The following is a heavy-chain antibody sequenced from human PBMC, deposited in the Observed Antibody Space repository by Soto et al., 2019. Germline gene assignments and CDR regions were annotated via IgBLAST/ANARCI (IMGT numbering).Heavy chain of an antibody. CDR2: IYWDDDK. D-gene: IGHD6-13*01. V-gene: IGHV2-5*02. CDR3: AHRDGYSSSWYYYYYGMDV. Sequence: QITLKESGPTLVKPTQTLTLTCTFSGFSLSTSGVGVGWIRQPPGKAPEWLALIYWDDDKRYSPSLKSRLTITKDTSKNQVVLTMTNMDPVDTATYYCAHRDGYSSSWYYYYYGMDVWGQGTTVTVSS. J-gene: IGHJ6*02. CDR1: GFSLSTSGVG.